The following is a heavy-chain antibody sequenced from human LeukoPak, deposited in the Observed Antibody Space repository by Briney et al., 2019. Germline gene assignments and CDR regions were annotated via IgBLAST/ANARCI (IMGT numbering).Heavy chain of an antibody. CDR3: AKDVVRSVAVTGFDY. Sequence: GGSLRLSCAASGSTFSSYAMSWVRQAPGKGLEWVSAISGSGGSTYYADSVKGRFTISRDNSKNTLYLQMNSLRAEDTAVYYCAKDVVRSVAVTGFDYWGQGTLVTASS. D-gene: IGHD6-19*01. V-gene: IGHV3-23*01. J-gene: IGHJ4*02. CDR2: ISGSGGST. CDR1: GSTFSSYA.